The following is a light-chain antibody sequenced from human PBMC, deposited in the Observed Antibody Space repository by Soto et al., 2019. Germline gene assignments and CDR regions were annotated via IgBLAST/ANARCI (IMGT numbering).Light chain of an antibody. CDR3: CSYASYTTSVV. J-gene: IGLJ2*01. V-gene: IGLV2-23*01. CDR1: SSDVGSHDL. Sequence: QSALTQPASVSGSPGQSITISCTGTSSDVGSHDLVSWYQQHPGKAPKLLIYEGNKRPSGLAGRFSGSKSGNTASLTISGLQDEDEDDYYCCSYASYTTSVVFGGGTKLTVL. CDR2: EGN.